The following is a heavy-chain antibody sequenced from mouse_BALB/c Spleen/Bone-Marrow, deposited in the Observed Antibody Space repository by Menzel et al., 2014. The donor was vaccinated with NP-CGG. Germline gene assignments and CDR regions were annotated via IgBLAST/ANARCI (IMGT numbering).Heavy chain of an antibody. Sequence: VNVVESGAELARPGASLKMSCRTSGYTFTSYTVHWIKQRPGRGLEWIGYINPSSNYTNYNQKFKDKATLTADKSSNTAYMQLSSLTSEDSAVYYCARSMIIYFAMDYWGQGTSVTVSS. V-gene: IGHV1-4*01. J-gene: IGHJ4*01. D-gene: IGHD2-3*01. CDR2: INPSSNYT. CDR1: GYTFTSYT. CDR3: ARSMIIYFAMDY.